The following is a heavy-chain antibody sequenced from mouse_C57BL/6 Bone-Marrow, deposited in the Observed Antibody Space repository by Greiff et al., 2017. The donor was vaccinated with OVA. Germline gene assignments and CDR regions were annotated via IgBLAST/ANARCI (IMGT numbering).Heavy chain of an antibody. CDR3: AKEGEGLFAY. Sequence: QVQLKQSGAELVRPGASVKLSCKASGYTFTDYYINWVKQRPGQGLEWIARIYPGSGNTYYNEKFKGKATLTAEKSSSTAYMQLSSLTSEDSAVYFCAKEGEGLFAYWGQGTLVTVSA. J-gene: IGHJ3*01. CDR2: IYPGSGNT. V-gene: IGHV1-76*01. CDR1: GYTFTDYY.